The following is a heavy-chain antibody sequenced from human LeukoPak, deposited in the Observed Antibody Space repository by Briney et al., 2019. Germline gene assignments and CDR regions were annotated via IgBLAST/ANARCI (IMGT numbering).Heavy chain of an antibody. CDR2: IKQDGSEK. J-gene: IGHJ5*02. D-gene: IGHD3-16*01. Sequence: GGSLRLSCAASGFTFSSYWMSWVRQAPGKGLERVANIKQDGSEKYYVDSVKGRFTISRDNAKNSLYLQMNSLRAEDTAVYYCARDASYVWFDPWGQGTLVTVSS. CDR1: GFTFSSYW. V-gene: IGHV3-7*01. CDR3: ARDASYVWFDP.